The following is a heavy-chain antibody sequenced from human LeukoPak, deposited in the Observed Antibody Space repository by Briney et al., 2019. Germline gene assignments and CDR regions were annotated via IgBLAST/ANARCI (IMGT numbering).Heavy chain of an antibody. CDR1: GFRLGDYW. D-gene: IGHD3-22*01. Sequence: GGSLRLPCEASGFRLGDYWMTWVRQAPGEGLECVGNIKFDGSEIYYRDSVRGRFTISRDNAKNSLYLQMNGLRVEDTGVYYCTRDLNHDSSGWGQGTLVTVS. CDR3: TRDLNHDSSG. J-gene: IGHJ4*02. CDR2: IKFDGSEI. V-gene: IGHV3-7*03.